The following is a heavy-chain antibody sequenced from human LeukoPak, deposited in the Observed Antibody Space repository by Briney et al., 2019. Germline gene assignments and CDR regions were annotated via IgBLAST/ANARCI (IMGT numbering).Heavy chain of an antibody. V-gene: IGHV3-15*01. CDR2: IKSKTDGGTT. CDR1: GFTFSNAW. D-gene: IGHD3-16*02. CDR3: TTDKNYDYVWGSYRIDY. Sequence: RPGGSLRLSCAASGFTFSNAWMSWVRQAPGKGLEWVGRIKSKTDGGTTDYAAPVKGRFTISRDDSKNTLYLQMNSLKTEDTAVYYCTTDKNYDYVWGSYRIDYWGQGTLVTVSS. J-gene: IGHJ4*02.